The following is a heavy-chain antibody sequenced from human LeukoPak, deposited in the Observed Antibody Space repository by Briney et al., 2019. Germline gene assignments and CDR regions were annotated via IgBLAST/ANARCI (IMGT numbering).Heavy chain of an antibody. CDR2: IYSDGGT. Sequence: TGGSLRLSCAASGFTVSSSYLTWVRQTPGEGLEWLSVIYSDGGTYYADSVKGRFTISRDNSKNALFLEMNNLRVEDTAVYYCAKVGAGYSSSPWGQGTLVTVSS. CDR3: AKVGAGYSSSP. J-gene: IGHJ5*02. CDR1: GFTVSSSY. V-gene: IGHV3-53*01. D-gene: IGHD6-13*01.